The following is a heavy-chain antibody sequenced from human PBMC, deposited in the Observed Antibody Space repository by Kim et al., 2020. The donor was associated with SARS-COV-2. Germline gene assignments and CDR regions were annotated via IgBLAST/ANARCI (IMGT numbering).Heavy chain of an antibody. CDR3: ARELQWLGIFVGMDV. Sequence: GGSLRLSCAASGFTFSSYSMNWVRQAPGKGLEWVSYISSSSSTIYYADSVKSRFTISRDNAKNSLYLQMNSLRDEDTAAYYCARELQWLGIFVGMDVWGQGPTVTV. CDR1: GFTFSSYS. V-gene: IGHV3-48*02. D-gene: IGHD6-19*01. J-gene: IGHJ6*02. CDR2: ISSSSSTI.